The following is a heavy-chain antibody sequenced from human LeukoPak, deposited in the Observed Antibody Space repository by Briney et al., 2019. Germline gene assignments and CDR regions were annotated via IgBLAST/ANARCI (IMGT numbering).Heavy chain of an antibody. CDR3: ARENRWSIAVAGTGVGWFDP. V-gene: IGHV1-2*02. Sequence: AASVKVSCTASGYTFTGYYMHWVRQAPGQGLEWMGWINPNSGGTNYAQKFQGRVTISVDTSKNQFSLKLSSVTAADTAVYYCARENRWSIAVAGTGVGWFDPWGQGTLVTVSS. D-gene: IGHD6-19*01. CDR1: GYTFTGYY. J-gene: IGHJ5*02. CDR2: INPNSGGT.